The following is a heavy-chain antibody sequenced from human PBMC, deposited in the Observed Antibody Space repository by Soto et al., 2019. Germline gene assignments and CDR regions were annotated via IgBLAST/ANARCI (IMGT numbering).Heavy chain of an antibody. D-gene: IGHD3-3*01. CDR3: ARVTGFGVVIGMYYFDY. J-gene: IGHJ4*02. CDR1: GGSISSSSYY. V-gene: IGHV4-39*01. CDR2: TYYSGST. Sequence: SETLSLTCTVSGGSISSSSYYWGWIRQPPGKGLEWIGSTYYSGSTYYNPSLKSRVTISVDTSKNQFSLKLSSVTAADTAVYYCARVTGFGVVIGMYYFDYWGQGTLVTVSS.